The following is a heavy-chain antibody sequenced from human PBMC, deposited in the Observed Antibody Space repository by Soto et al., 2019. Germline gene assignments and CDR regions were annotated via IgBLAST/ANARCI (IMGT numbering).Heavy chain of an antibody. CDR1: GFTFSSYA. CDR3: ARGLSPHYYDSSGYFDC. J-gene: IGHJ4*02. CDR2: ISYDGSNK. Sequence: GGCLRVSWTACGFTFSSYAMHWVRQAPGKGLEGVAVISYDGSNKYYADSVKGRFTISRDNSKNTLYLQMNSLRAEDTAVYYCARGLSPHYYDSSGYFDCWGQGTLVTVSS. D-gene: IGHD3-22*01. V-gene: IGHV3-30-3*01.